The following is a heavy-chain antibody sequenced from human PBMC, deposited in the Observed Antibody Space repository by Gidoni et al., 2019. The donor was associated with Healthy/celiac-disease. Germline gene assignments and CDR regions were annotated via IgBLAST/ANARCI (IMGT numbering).Heavy chain of an antibody. V-gene: IGHV5-51*01. CDR3: ARHEDGYSSGWYYFDY. Sequence: EVQLVQSGAEVKKPGESLKISCKGSGYSFTSSWIGWVRQMPGKGLEWMGITYPGDSDTRYSPSFQGQVTISADKSISTAYLQWSSLKASDTAMYYCARHEDGYSSGWYYFDYWGQGTLVTVSS. J-gene: IGHJ4*02. CDR1: GYSFTSSW. CDR2: TYPGDSDT. D-gene: IGHD6-19*01.